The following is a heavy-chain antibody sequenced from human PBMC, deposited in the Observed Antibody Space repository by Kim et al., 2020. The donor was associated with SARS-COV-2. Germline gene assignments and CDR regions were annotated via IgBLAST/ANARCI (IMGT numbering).Heavy chain of an antibody. D-gene: IGHD3-16*01. Sequence: KKYSQMCQGRVIITMDTSANSAYMDLSSLRSEDTAVYYCAGGFEGGFDYWGQGTLVTVSS. J-gene: IGHJ4*02. V-gene: IGHV1-3*01. CDR3: AGGFEGGFDY. CDR2: K.